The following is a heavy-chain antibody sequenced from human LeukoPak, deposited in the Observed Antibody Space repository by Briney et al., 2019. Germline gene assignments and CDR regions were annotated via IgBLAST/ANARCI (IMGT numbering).Heavy chain of an antibody. CDR2: INHSGST. CDR1: GGSISSGSYY. V-gene: IGHV4-39*01. Sequence: SETLSLTCTVSGGSISSGSYYWGWIRQPPGKGLQWIGEINHSGSTNYNPSLKSRVTISVDTSKNQFSLKLSSVTAADTAVYYCARRDDIWGQGTMVTVSS. J-gene: IGHJ3*02. CDR3: ARRDDI.